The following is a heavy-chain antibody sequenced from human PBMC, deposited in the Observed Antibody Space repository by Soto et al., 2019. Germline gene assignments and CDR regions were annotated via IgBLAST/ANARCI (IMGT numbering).Heavy chain of an antibody. J-gene: IGHJ6*02. CDR2: IKQDGSEK. Sequence: PGGSLRLSCAASGFIFSSYWMSWVRQAPGKGLEWVANIKQDGSEKYYGESVKGRFTISRDNARNSLYLQMNSLRAEDTAVYYCAISPGSSSWAYYYYNGMDVWGQGTTVTVSS. CDR1: GFIFSSYW. D-gene: IGHD6-13*01. V-gene: IGHV3-7*01. CDR3: AISPGSSSWAYYYYNGMDV.